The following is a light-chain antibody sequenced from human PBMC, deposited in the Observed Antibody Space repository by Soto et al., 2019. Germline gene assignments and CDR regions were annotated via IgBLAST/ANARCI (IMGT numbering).Light chain of an antibody. Sequence: DIVMTQSPLSLPVTPGEPASISCRSSQSLLHSNGYKYLNWYLQKPGQSPLLLIYLTSTRASGVPARFSGSVSGTDFTLKISKVEADDVGVYYCMQALQSPFTFGPGTKVYIK. J-gene: IGKJ3*01. V-gene: IGKV2-28*01. CDR3: MQALQSPFT. CDR1: QSLLHSNGYKY. CDR2: LTS.